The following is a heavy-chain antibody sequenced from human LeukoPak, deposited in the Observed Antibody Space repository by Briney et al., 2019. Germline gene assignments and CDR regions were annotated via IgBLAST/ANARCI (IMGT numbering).Heavy chain of an antibody. Sequence: SETLSLTCTVSGGSISRYNWSWIRQPPGKGLEWIGYIYYSGSTSYNPSLKSRVTISVDTSKNQFSLKLSSVTAADTAVYYCARQGPRGGSSFNAFDIWGQGTMVTVSS. CDR2: IYYSGST. J-gene: IGHJ3*02. V-gene: IGHV4-59*08. CDR1: GGSISRYN. CDR3: ARQGPRGGSSFNAFDI. D-gene: IGHD2-15*01.